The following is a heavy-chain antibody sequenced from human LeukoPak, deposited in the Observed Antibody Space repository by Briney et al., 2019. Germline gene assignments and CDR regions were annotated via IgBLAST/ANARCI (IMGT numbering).Heavy chain of an antibody. V-gene: IGHV1-2*02. CDR1: GYTFTGYD. CDR3: AKLTGYYFDY. CDR2: INPNSGGT. J-gene: IGHJ4*02. Sequence: AAVKVSCKASGYTFTGYDMDCVRQAPGQGLEWMGWINPNSGGTNYAQKFQGRVSMTRDTSISTAYMELSRLRSDDTAVYYCAKLTGYYFDYWGQGTLVTVSA. D-gene: IGHD7-27*01.